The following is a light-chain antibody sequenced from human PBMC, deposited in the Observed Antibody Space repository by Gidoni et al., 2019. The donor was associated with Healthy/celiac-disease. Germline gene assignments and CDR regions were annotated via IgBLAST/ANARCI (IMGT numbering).Light chain of an antibody. V-gene: IGKV1-8*01. CDR1: QGISSY. J-gene: IGKJ1*01. CDR2: AAS. CDR3: QQYYSYPWT. Sequence: AIRMTQSPSSFSASTGDRVTITCRASQGISSYLAWYQQKPGKAPKLLIYAASTLQSGGPSRFSGSGSGTDFTRTISCLQSEDFATYYCQQYYSYPWTFGQGTKVEIK.